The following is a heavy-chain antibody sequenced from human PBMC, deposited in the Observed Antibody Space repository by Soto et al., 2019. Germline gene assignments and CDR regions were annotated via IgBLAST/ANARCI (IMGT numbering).Heavy chain of an antibody. CDR3: ARKRNYDSSGYYIS. V-gene: IGHV4-34*01. Sequence: SETLSLTCAVYGGSFSGYYWSWIRQPPGKVLEWIGEINHSGSTNYNPSLKSRVTISVDTSKNQFSLKLSSVTAADTAVYYCARKRNYDSSGYYISWGQGTLVTVSS. CDR2: INHSGST. D-gene: IGHD3-22*01. J-gene: IGHJ4*02. CDR1: GGSFSGYY.